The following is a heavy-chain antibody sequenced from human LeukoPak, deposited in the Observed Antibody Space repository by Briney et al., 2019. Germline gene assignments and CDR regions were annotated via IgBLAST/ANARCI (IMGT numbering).Heavy chain of an antibody. CDR2: IIPXFGXA. CDR1: GGTFSSYA. CDR3: ATXXGXGXXXXLXR. Sequence: SVKVSCKASGGTFSSYAISWVRQAPGQGLEWMGGIIPXFGXAXXXXXXXXXVXITTDESTSTAYMELSSLRSEDTAVYYCATXXGXGXXXXLXRWGXGTMVTVSS. V-gene: IGHV1-69*05. J-gene: IGHJ3*01. D-gene: IGHD3-3*01.